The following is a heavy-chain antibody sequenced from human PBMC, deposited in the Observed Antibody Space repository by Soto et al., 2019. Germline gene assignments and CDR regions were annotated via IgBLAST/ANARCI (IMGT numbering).Heavy chain of an antibody. Sequence: EVQLVESGGDLVQPGGSLRLSCVASGVTFSPYWRSWVRQAPGRGLQWVATINNDGSEKYYADSVKGRFTISRDNARDSLYLQLTSLRAEDTAIYYCARGSNQDYWGQGTLVAVSS. CDR1: GVTFSPYW. D-gene: IGHD2-8*01. V-gene: IGHV3-7*03. CDR2: INNDGSEK. CDR3: ARGSNQDY. J-gene: IGHJ4*02.